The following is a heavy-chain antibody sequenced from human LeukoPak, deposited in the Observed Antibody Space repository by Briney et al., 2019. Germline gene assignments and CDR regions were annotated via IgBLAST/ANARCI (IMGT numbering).Heavy chain of an antibody. V-gene: IGHV4-61*02. CDR1: GGSISSGSYY. CDR2: IYTSGST. J-gene: IGHJ2*01. CDR3: ARDRWLSSFDL. D-gene: IGHD3-9*01. Sequence: SETPSLTCTVSGGSISSGSYYWSWIRQPAGKGLEWVGRIYTSGSTNYNPSLKSRVTISVDTSKNQFSLKLSSVTAADTAVYYCARDRWLSSFDLWGRGTLVTVSS.